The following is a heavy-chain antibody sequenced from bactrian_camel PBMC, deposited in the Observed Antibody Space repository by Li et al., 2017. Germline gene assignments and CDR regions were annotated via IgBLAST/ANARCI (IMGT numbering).Heavy chain of an antibody. J-gene: IGHJ4*01. V-gene: IGHV3S35*01. Sequence: DVQLVESGGGLVQFGGSLRLSCAASGFTFSAYAMCWVRLAPGKGLEWVSYIDSRGSTYYADSVKGRFTMFRDNAKNMLYLQMNSLQTEDTAVYYCAANWLGTSVAEYQYRGQGTQVTVS. D-gene: IGHD7*01. CDR3: AANWLGTSVAEYQY. CDR1: GFTFSAYA. CDR2: IDSRGST.